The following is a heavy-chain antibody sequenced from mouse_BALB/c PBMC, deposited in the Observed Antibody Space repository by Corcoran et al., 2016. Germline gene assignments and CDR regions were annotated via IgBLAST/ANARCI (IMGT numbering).Heavy chain of an antibody. J-gene: IGHJ4*01. CDR2: INPYNGGT. CDR3: ASYYGSSYAMDY. V-gene: IGHV1-18*01. CDR1: GYSFTGYT. Sequence: EVQLQQSGPELVKPGASMKISCKASGYSFTGYTMTWVKQSHGKNLEWIGLINPYNGGTSYNQKFKGMATLTVDKSSSTASMELLSLTSEDSAVYYWASYYGSSYAMDYWGQGTSVTVSS. D-gene: IGHD1-1*01.